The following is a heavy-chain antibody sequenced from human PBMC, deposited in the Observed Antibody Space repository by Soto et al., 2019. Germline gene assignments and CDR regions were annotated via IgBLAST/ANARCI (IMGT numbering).Heavy chain of an antibody. V-gene: IGHV4-31*03. CDR2: IYYSGST. D-gene: IGHD3-10*01. Sequence: PSETLSLTCTVSGGSISSGGYYWSWIRQHPGKGLEWIGYIYYSGSTYYNPSLKSRVTISVDTSKNQFSLKLSSVTAADTAVYYCARAAEMAKGGSYGMDVWGQRTTVTVSS. J-gene: IGHJ6*02. CDR1: GGSISSGGYY. CDR3: ARAAEMAKGGSYGMDV.